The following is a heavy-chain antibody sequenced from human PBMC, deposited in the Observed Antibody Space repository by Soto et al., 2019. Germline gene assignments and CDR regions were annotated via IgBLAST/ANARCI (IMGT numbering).Heavy chain of an antibody. V-gene: IGHV3-23*01. Sequence: QPGGSLRLSCAASGFAFSTCGMAWVRQAPGKGLEWVSHISGNGHNTYYTDSVKGRFTISRDSSKNTLDLQMNSLTVEDTAIYYCAKGSRNWGNHYSMDVWGQGTTVTVSS. J-gene: IGHJ6*02. D-gene: IGHD7-27*01. CDR1: GFAFSTCG. CDR2: ISGNGHNT. CDR3: AKGSRNWGNHYSMDV.